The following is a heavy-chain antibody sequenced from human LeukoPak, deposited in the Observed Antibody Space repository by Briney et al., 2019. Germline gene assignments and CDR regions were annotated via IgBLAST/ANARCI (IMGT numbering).Heavy chain of an antibody. J-gene: IGHJ4*02. V-gene: IGHV3-7*03. CDR3: ARPSRSESFY. D-gene: IGHD1-26*01. CDR2: IKQDGSEK. CDR1: GLTFSRYW. Sequence: GGSLRLSCAASGLTFSRYWMSWVRLAPGKGLEWVANIKQDGSEKYCVDSVKGRFTISRDNAKNSLYLQMDSLRAEDTAVYYCARPSRSESFYWGQGTLVTVSS.